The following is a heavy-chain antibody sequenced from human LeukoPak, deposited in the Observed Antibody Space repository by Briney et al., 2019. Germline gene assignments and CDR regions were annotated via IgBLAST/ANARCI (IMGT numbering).Heavy chain of an antibody. D-gene: IGHD2-21*01. J-gene: IGHJ4*02. CDR1: GFTFSSYD. CDR3: AREVQGGPFVVSIPFDY. V-gene: IGHV3-48*03. CDR2: ISTGGSAM. Sequence: PGGSLRLSCAASGFTFSSYDMNWVRQAPGKGLEWISYISTGGSAMFYADSVRGRFTISRDNPKNSLYLQMNSLRAEDTAVYYCAREVQGGPFVVSIPFDYWGQGTLVTVSS.